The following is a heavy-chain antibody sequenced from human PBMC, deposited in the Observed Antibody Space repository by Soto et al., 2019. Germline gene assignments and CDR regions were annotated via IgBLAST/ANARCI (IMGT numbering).Heavy chain of an antibody. CDR3: ARVDISHIVVVPVPPDY. Sequence: ASVKVSCKASGYTFTSYGISWVRQAPGQGLEWMGWISAYNGNTNYAQKLQGRVTMTTDTSTSTDYMELRSLRSDDTAVYYCARVDISHIVVVPVPPDYWGQGTLVTVSS. CDR2: ISAYNGNT. V-gene: IGHV1-18*01. CDR1: GYTFTSYG. D-gene: IGHD2-2*01. J-gene: IGHJ4*02.